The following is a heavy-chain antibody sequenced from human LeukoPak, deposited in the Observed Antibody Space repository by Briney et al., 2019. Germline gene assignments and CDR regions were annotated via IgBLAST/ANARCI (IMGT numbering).Heavy chain of an antibody. CDR1: GYTFTSYY. CDR2: INRSGGRT. CDR3: ARAPFGVVILNWFGL. Sequence: GASVSVSCTASGYTFTSYYMHWVRHTPGQGLEWMGIINRSGGRTSNAQQEQGRCTMTRDMSTSTVYMELSSLRSEDTAVYYCARAPFGVVILNWFGLWGQGTLVTVSS. J-gene: IGHJ5*02. D-gene: IGHD3-3*01. V-gene: IGHV1-46*04.